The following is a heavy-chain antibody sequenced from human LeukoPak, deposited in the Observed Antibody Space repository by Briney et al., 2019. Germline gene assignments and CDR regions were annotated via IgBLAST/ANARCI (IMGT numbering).Heavy chain of an antibody. Sequence: PSETLSLTCAVYGGSFSGYYWNWIRQPPGKGLEWIGEINHSGSTNYNPSLKSRVTISVDTSKNQFSLKLSSVTAADTAVYYCARVAGVDTAMVSFDYWGQGTLVTVSS. D-gene: IGHD5-18*01. V-gene: IGHV4-34*01. J-gene: IGHJ4*02. CDR3: ARVAGVDTAMVSFDY. CDR1: GGSFSGYY. CDR2: INHSGST.